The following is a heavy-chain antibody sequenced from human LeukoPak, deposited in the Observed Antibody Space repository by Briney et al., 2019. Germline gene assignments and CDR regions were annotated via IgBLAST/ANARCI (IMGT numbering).Heavy chain of an antibody. CDR2: ISSSSSYI. CDR1: GFTFSSYS. J-gene: IGHJ4*02. Sequence: AGGSLRLSCAAFGFTFSSYSMNWVRQAPGKGLEWVSSISSSSSYIYYADSVKGRFTISRDNAKNSLYLQMNSLRAEDTAVYYCARATGYSSSGGYWGQGTLVTVSS. D-gene: IGHD6-13*01. V-gene: IGHV3-21*06. CDR3: ARATGYSSSGGY.